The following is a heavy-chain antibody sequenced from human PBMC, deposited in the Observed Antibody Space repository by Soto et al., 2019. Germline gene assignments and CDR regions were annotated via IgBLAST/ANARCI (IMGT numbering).Heavy chain of an antibody. D-gene: IGHD6-13*01. J-gene: IGHJ4*03. CDR1: GGSISSGGYY. Sequence: TLSLTCTVSGGSISSGGYYWSWIRQHPGKGLEWIGYIYYSVSTYYNPSLKSRVTISVDTSKNQFSLKLSSVTAADTAVYYCLRVDSRPSAYFDYWGHGKLVNVS. V-gene: IGHV4-31*03. CDR3: LRVDSRPSAYFDY. CDR2: IYYSVST.